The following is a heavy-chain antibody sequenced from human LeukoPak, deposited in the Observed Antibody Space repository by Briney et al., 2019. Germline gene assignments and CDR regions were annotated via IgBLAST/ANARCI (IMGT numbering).Heavy chain of an antibody. V-gene: IGHV1-8*01. Sequence: ASVKVSCKASGYTFTSYDINWVRQATGQGLEFLGWMNPKSGNTGYAQKFQGRVIMTRNTSISTAYMELSSLRSDDAAVYYCTRSSPRSDLQQYYDVLSPFYKWGAFDSWGQGTKVTV. J-gene: IGHJ3*01. D-gene: IGHD3-9*01. CDR3: TRSSPRSDLQQYYDVLSPFYKWGAFDS. CDR1: GYTFTSYD. CDR2: MNPKSGNT.